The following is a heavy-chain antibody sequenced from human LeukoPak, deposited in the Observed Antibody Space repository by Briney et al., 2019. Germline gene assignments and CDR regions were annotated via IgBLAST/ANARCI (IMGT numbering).Heavy chain of an antibody. Sequence: SETLSLTCTVSGGSFSSYYCSWIRQPVGKGLEWIGRIYSSGSTNYNPSLKSRVIMSIDTSKNQFSLNLSSVTAADTAVYYCARDNIAAAESWGQGNLVTVSS. J-gene: IGHJ5*02. CDR1: GGSFSSYY. D-gene: IGHD6-13*01. CDR2: IYSSGST. CDR3: ARDNIAAAES. V-gene: IGHV4-4*07.